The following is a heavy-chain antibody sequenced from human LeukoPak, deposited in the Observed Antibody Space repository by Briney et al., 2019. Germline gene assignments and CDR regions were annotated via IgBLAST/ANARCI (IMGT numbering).Heavy chain of an antibody. V-gene: IGHV3-53*01. CDR1: GFTVSSNY. CDR2: IYSGGST. D-gene: IGHD2-15*01. CDR3: ARAPRYCSGGSCYGDYYYGMDV. J-gene: IGHJ6*02. Sequence: GGSLRLSCAASGFTVSSNYMSWVRQAPGKGLEWVSAIYSGGSTYYADSVKGRFTISRDNSKNTLYLQMNSLRAEDTAVYYCARAPRYCSGGSCYGDYYYGMDVWGQGTTVTVSS.